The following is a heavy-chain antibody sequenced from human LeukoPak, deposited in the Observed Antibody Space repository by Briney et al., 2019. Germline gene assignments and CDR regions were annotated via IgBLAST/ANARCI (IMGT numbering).Heavy chain of an antibody. CDR1: GFTFSSYG. CDR3: AKRSAEEHQLGGHFDY. J-gene: IGHJ4*02. D-gene: IGHD6-13*01. CDR2: IRYDGSNK. V-gene: IGHV3-33*03. Sequence: PGRSLRLSCAASGFTFSSYGMHWVRQAPGKGLEWVAVIRYDGSNKHYTDSVKGRFTISRDNSKDTVFLQMSSLRVEDTAVYYCAKRSAEEHQLGGHFDYWGRGTLVTVSS.